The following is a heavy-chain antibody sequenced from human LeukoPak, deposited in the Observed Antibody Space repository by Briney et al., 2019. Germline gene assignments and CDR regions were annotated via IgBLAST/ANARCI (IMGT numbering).Heavy chain of an antibody. CDR1: GGSINSHYY. J-gene: IGHJ3*02. CDR2: IYSSGNS. Sequence: SETLSLTCTVSGGSINSHYYWNWFRQPAGKGLEWIGRIYSSGNSYYNASLQSRITMSVDTSKNQFSLKLSSVTAADTAVYYCVAYYYDSSTFDIWGQGTMVTVSS. CDR3: VAYYYDSSTFDI. V-gene: IGHV4-4*07. D-gene: IGHD3-22*01.